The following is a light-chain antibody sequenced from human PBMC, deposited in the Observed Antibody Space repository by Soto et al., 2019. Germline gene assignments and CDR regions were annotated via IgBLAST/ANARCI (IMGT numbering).Light chain of an antibody. V-gene: IGLV2-14*01. CDR3: SSYTTSTTRII. CDR2: EVS. Sequence: QSVLTQPASVSGSPGQSITISCTGTSNDVGGYNYVSWYQQQPGKAPKLIIYEVSHRPSGVSNRFSGSKSGNTASLTISGLQAEDEADYYCSSYTTSTTRIIFGGGTKLTVL. J-gene: IGLJ2*01. CDR1: SNDVGGYNY.